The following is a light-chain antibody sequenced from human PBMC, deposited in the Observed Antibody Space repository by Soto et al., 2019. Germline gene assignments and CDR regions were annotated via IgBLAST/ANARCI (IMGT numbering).Light chain of an antibody. CDR2: DAS. J-gene: IGKJ1*01. CDR1: QSLGTW. V-gene: IGKV1-5*01. Sequence: DIQMTQSPSTLSASVGDRVTITCRASQSLGTWLAWYQQKPGQAPKLLIYDASSLEGGVPSRFRGSGSGTQFTLTISSLQPDDFATYYCHQYNTYSWTFGQGTKVDIK. CDR3: HQYNTYSWT.